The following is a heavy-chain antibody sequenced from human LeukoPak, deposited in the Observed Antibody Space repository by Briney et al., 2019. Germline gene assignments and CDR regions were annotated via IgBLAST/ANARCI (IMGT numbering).Heavy chain of an antibody. CDR3: ARDLVAAAGSHLDY. CDR1: GGSISSSNW. CDR2: INHSGST. V-gene: IGHV4-4*02. J-gene: IGHJ4*02. Sequence: SETLSLTCAVSGGSISSSNWWSWVRQPPGKGLEWIGEINHSGSTNYNPSLKSRVTISVDTSKNQFSLKLSSVTAADTAVYYCARDLVAAAGSHLDYWGQGTLVTVSS. D-gene: IGHD6-13*01.